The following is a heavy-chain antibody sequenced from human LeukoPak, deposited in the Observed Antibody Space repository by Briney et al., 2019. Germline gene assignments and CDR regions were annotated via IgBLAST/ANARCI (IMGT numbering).Heavy chain of an antibody. D-gene: IGHD2-2*01. J-gene: IGHJ4*02. CDR3: ATLYCSSTSCFFDY. V-gene: IGHV1-24*01. CDR1: GYTFTSYD. CDR2: FDPEDGET. Sequence: ASVKVSCKASGYTFTSYDINWVRQAPGKGLEWMGGFDPEDGETIYAQKFQGRVTMTEDTSTDTAYMELSSLRSEDTAVYYCATLYCSSTSCFFDYWGQGTLVTVSS.